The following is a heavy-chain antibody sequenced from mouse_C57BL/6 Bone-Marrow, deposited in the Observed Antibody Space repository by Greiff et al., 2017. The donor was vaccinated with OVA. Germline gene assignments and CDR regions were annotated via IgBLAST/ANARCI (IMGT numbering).Heavy chain of an antibody. CDR1: GFTFSSYA. CDR3: ARDTAQTNFDD. D-gene: IGHD3-2*02. Sequence: EVMLVESGGGLVKPGGSLKLSCAASGFTFSSYAMSWVRQTPETRLEWVATISDGGSYTYYPDNVKGRFTISRDNAKNNLYLQMSHLKSEDTAMYYCARDTAQTNFDDWGQGTTLTVSS. J-gene: IGHJ2*01. CDR2: ISDGGSYT. V-gene: IGHV5-4*03.